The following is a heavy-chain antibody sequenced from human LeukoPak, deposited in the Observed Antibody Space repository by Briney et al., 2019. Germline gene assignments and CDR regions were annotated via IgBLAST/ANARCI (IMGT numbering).Heavy chain of an antibody. Sequence: ASVKVSCKASGGTFSSYAISWVRQAPGQGLEWMGWIGTYDGNTNYAQKLQGRVTMTTDTSTSTAYMELRSLRSEDTAVYYCATNSPLYDFWSGYYGYWGQGTLVTVSS. J-gene: IGHJ4*02. V-gene: IGHV1-18*01. CDR3: ATNSPLYDFWSGYYGY. CDR2: IGTYDGNT. CDR1: GGTFSSYA. D-gene: IGHD3-3*01.